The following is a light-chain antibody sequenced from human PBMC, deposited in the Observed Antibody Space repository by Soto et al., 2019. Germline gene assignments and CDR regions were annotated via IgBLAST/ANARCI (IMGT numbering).Light chain of an antibody. CDR2: GAS. Sequence: DIVLTQSPGTLSLSPGDRATLSCRASESVSDNYLAWYQQRSGQAPRLVIYGASSMASAVPDRFRGSGSGTDFTLTISRLEPEDFPLYYCQQYGSSPFTFGGGTKVEIK. J-gene: IGKJ4*01. CDR3: QQYGSSPFT. V-gene: IGKV3-20*01. CDR1: ESVSDNY.